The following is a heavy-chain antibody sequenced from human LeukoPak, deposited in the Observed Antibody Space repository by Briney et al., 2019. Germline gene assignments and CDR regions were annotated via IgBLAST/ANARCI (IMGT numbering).Heavy chain of an antibody. J-gene: IGHJ4*02. V-gene: IGHV4-34*01. Sequence: PSETLSLTCAVYGGSFSGYYWSWIRQPPGKGLEWIGEINHSGSTNYNPSLKSRVTISVDTSKNQFSLKLSSVTAADTAVYYCARVKIEYDYVWGSYRPEPYYFDYWGQGTLVTVSS. CDR1: GGSFSGYY. CDR2: INHSGST. CDR3: ARVKIEYDYVWGSYRPEPYYFDY. D-gene: IGHD3-16*02.